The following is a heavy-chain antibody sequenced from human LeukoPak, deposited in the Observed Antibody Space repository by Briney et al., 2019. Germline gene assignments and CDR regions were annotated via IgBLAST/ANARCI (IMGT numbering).Heavy chain of an antibody. CDR3: ARDYDCSGTSCHYYYYYYMDV. Sequence: PSETLSLTCTVSGDSISSYHWSWIRQPAGKGLEWIGRIYPSGSTNYNPSLKSRVTMSVDTSKNQFSLKLSSVTAADTAVYYCARDYDCSGTSCHYYYYYYMDVWGKGTTVTVSS. CDR1: GDSISSYH. D-gene: IGHD2-2*01. V-gene: IGHV4-4*07. J-gene: IGHJ6*03. CDR2: IYPSGST.